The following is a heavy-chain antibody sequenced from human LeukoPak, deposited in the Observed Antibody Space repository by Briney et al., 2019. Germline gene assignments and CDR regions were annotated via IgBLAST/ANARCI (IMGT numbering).Heavy chain of an antibody. CDR3: AKGSTYFYGSGTTDDAFDI. CDR1: GLTFSNYA. Sequence: PGGSLRLSCAVSGLTFSNYAMSWVRQAPGKGLEWVSVISGSGENTHYADSVQGRFIISRDNSKKTMYLQMNSLRGEDTAVYYCAKGSTYFYGSGTTDDAFDIWGQGTMVTVSS. D-gene: IGHD3-10*01. J-gene: IGHJ3*02. CDR2: ISGSGENT. V-gene: IGHV3-23*01.